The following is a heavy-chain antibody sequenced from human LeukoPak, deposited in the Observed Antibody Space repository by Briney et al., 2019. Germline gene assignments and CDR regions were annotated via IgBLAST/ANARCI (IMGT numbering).Heavy chain of an antibody. CDR2: ISSYNSNA. Sequence: ASVKVSCKASGYTFTTYGITWVRQAPGQGLEWMGWISSYNSNANYAQKLQGRLTMTTDTSTTTAYMELRSLRSDDTAVYYCARDRSSGSNNWFDPWGQGTLVTVSS. CDR3: ARDRSSGSNNWFDP. V-gene: IGHV1-18*01. CDR1: GYTFTTYG. J-gene: IGHJ5*02. D-gene: IGHD3-22*01.